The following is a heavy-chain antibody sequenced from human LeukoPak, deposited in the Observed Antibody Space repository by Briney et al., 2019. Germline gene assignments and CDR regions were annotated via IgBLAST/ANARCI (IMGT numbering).Heavy chain of an antibody. CDR1: GFSLSTSGVG. V-gene: IGHV2-5*01. CDR3: AHTIRRSGLDP. Sequence: SGPTLVKPTETLTLTCTFSGFSLSTSGVGVGWIRQPPGKALDWLALIYWNDDKRYSPSLKTRLTITKDTSKNQVVLTMTNIDPVDTATYYCAHTIRRSGLDPWGQGTLVTVSS. CDR2: IYWNDDK. D-gene: IGHD5-24*01. J-gene: IGHJ5*02.